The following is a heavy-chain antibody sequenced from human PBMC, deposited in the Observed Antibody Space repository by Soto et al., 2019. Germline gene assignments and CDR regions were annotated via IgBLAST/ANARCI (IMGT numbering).Heavy chain of an antibody. CDR1: GITFTRYS. CDR2: ISSTTNYI. J-gene: IGHJ4*02. CDR3: ARESEDLTSNFDY. V-gene: IGHV3-21*06. Sequence: VSLSLSCAACGITFTRYSMNWVRKAPGKGLEWVSSISSTTNYIYYGDSMKGRFTISRDNAKNSLYLEMNSLRAEDTAVYYCARESEDLTSNFDYWGQGTLVTGSS.